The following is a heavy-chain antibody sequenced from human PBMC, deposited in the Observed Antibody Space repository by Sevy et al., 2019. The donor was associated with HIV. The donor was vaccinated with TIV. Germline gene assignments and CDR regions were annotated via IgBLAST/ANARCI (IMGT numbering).Heavy chain of an antibody. V-gene: IGHV3-21*01. CDR2: ISSSSSYI. J-gene: IGHJ6*02. D-gene: IGHD5-18*01. CDR3: ARDGVMVKDYYGMDV. CDR1: GFTFSSYS. Sequence: GGSLRLSCAASGFTFSSYSMNWVRQAPGKGLEWVSSISSSSSYIYYADSVKGRFTISRDNAKNSRYLQMNSLRAEDTAVYYCARDGVMVKDYYGMDVWGQGTTVTVSS.